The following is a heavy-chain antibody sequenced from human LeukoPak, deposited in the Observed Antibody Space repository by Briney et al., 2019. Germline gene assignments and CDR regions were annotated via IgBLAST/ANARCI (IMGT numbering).Heavy chain of an antibody. D-gene: IGHD3-16*02. CDR3: VRRRTTFDMTFGGLIVDCLDG. J-gene: IGHJ6*02. CDR1: GASISSGSDF. CDR2: IYYSGSGSI. Sequence: SETLSLTCTVSGASISSGSDFWGWIRQPPGKGLEWIGCIYYSGSGSIYYNRSIETRVTISVDTSKNQFSLKLSSVTAADTAVYYCVRRRTTFDMTFGGLIVDCLDGWGQGTTVTVCS. V-gene: IGHV4-39*01.